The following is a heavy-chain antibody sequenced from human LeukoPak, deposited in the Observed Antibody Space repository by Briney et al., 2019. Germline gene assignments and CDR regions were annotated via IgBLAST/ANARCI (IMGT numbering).Heavy chain of an antibody. CDR1: GFTFSSYW. CDR3: ARVSQYYYYGMAV. V-gene: IGHV3-7*01. CDR2: IKQVGSEK. Sequence: PGGSLRLSCAASGFTFSSYWMSWVRQAPGKGLEWVANIKQVGSEKYYVDSVKGRFTISRDNAKNSMYLQMNSLRAEDTAVYYCARVSQYYYYGMAVWGQGTTVTASS. J-gene: IGHJ6*02.